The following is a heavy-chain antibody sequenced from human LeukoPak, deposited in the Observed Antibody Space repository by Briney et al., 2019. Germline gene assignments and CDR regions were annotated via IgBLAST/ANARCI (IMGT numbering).Heavy chain of an antibody. CDR2: ISGSGGST. CDR1: GFTFSSYA. V-gene: IGHV3-23*01. D-gene: IGHD3-22*01. J-gene: IGHJ4*02. CDR3: AKESYYYDSSGEYFDY. Sequence: GGSLRLSCAASGFTFSSYAMSWVRQAPGKGLEWVSAISGSGGSTYYADSVKGRFTISRDNSKNTLYLQMNSLRAEDTAVYYCAKESYYYDSSGEYFDYWGQGTLVTVSS.